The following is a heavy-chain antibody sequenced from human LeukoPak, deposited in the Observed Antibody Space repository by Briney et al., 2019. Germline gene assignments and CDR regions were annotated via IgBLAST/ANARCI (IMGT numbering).Heavy chain of an antibody. CDR1: GYTFTGYY. D-gene: IGHD4-23*01. J-gene: IGHJ3*02. Sequence: ASVKVSCKASGYTFTGYYMHGVRQAPGQGGEWMGWINPNSGGTNYAQKLQGRVTMTRDTSISTAYMELSRLRSDDTAVYYCARGRWNDAFDIWGQGTMVTVSS. V-gene: IGHV1-2*02. CDR2: INPNSGGT. CDR3: ARGRWNDAFDI.